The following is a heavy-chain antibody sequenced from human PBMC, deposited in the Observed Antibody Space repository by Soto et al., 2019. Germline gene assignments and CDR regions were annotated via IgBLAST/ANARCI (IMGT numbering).Heavy chain of an antibody. Sequence: ASVKVSCKASGYTFTSYGISWVRQAPGQGLEWMGWISAYNGNTNYAQKLQGRVTMTTDTSTSTAYMELRSLRSDDTAVYYCARDRAPLTFEFFLLMVYAPDAFYICGQRTMVTVS. V-gene: IGHV1-18*01. CDR3: ARDRAPLTFEFFLLMVYAPDAFYI. CDR1: GYTFTSYG. J-gene: IGHJ3*02. CDR2: ISAYNGNT. D-gene: IGHD2-8*01.